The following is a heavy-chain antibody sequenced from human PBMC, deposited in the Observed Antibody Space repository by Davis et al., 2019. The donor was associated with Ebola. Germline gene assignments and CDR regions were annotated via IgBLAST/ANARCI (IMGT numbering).Heavy chain of an antibody. CDR1: GYTFNSYS. CDR2: ISVYNGNT. J-gene: IGHJ5*02. V-gene: IGHV1-18*01. CDR3: ARDRIGWFDA. Sequence: ASVKVSCKASGYTFNSYSISWGRQAPGQGLEWLGWISVYNGNTNYAQKLQGRVTMTTDTSTSTAYMELRSLRSDDTAVYYCARDRIGWFDAWGQGTLVTVSS. D-gene: IGHD2-15*01.